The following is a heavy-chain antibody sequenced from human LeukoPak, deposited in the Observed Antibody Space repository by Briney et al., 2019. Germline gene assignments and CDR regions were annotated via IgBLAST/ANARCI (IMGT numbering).Heavy chain of an antibody. J-gene: IGHJ4*02. Sequence: PGRSLRLYCAASGFTFSNYGMHWVRQAPGKGLEWVAVISYDGSNKYYADSVKGRFTISRDNSKNTLYLQMNSLRAEDTAVYYCARKTGSGSYHLDYWGQGTLVTVSS. V-gene: IGHV3-30*03. CDR1: GFTFSNYG. D-gene: IGHD3-10*01. CDR3: ARKTGSGSYHLDY. CDR2: ISYDGSNK.